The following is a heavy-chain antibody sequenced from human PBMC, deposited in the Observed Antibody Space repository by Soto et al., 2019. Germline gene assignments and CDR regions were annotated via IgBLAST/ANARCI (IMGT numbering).Heavy chain of an antibody. CDR3: ARVYWNDCYNYCNGMDV. D-gene: IGHD1-1*01. J-gene: IGHJ6*02. V-gene: IGHV1-69*12. Sequence: QVQLVQSGAAVKKPGSSVQVSCKASGGTFSSYAISWVRQAPGQGLAWMVGIIPLFGTANYAHKFQGRVTNTADESTSTAYMELSSLISEDTAVDYCARVYWNDCYNYCNGMDVWCRGTTVTVSS. CDR1: GGTFSSYA. CDR2: IIPLFGTA.